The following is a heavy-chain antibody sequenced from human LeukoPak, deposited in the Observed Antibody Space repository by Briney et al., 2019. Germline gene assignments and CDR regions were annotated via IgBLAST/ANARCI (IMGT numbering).Heavy chain of an antibody. CDR2: IRWNSAGI. CDR1: GFTFDNSA. D-gene: IGHD2-8*02. J-gene: IGHJ3*01. Sequence: GGSLRLSCAASGFTFDNSAMHWVRQAPGKGLEWGSGIRWNSAGIHHADSEKVRCTISRDNAKNSLYLQMNRLRAEDTALYYCAKATRSSLVASFDVWGQGTMVTVSS. CDR3: AKATRSSLVASFDV. V-gene: IGHV3-9*01.